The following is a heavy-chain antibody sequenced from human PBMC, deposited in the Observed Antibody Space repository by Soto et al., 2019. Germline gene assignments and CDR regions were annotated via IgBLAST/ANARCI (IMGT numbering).Heavy chain of an antibody. CDR3: AGAYSSSDY. Sequence: HVQLQQWGAGLLKPSETLSLTCAVSGGSFNSYYWSWIRQPPGKGLEWIGEINQGGNTNYHPSLKSRVTISVDTSKNQFSLKLTSVTAADTDVYYCAGAYSSSDYWGQGTLGPVSS. CDR1: GGSFNSYY. J-gene: IGHJ4*02. CDR2: INQGGNT. D-gene: IGHD4-4*01. V-gene: IGHV4-34*01.